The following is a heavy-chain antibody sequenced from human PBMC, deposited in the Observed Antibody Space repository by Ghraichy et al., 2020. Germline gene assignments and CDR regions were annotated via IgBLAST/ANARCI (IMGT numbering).Heavy chain of an antibody. CDR1: GGSVSSGSYY. V-gene: IGHV4-61*01. CDR2: IYYSGST. Sequence: SETLSLTCTVSGGSVSSGSYYWSWIRQPPGKGLEWIGYIYYSGSTNYNPSLKSRVTISVDTSKNQFSLKLSSVTAADTAVYYCARGNLYCSGGSCNSLDYWGQGTLVTVSS. J-gene: IGHJ4*02. D-gene: IGHD2-15*01. CDR3: ARGNLYCSGGSCNSLDY.